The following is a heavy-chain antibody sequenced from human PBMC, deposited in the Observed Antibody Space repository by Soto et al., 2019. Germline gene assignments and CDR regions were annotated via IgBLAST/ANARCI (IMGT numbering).Heavy chain of an antibody. V-gene: IGHV4-61*01. CDR1: GDSVSAGSYY. CDR2: IYYTGTT. CDR3: ARGGSTEPCFAP. D-gene: IGHD2-8*02. Sequence: PSETLSLTCTVSGDSVSAGSYYWSWIRQPPGKGLEWIGFIYYTGTTRYNPSLQSRVLMSVDTSKNQLSLNLNSVTAADTAVYYCARGGSTEPCFAPGGKGTLVTVPS. J-gene: IGHJ5*02.